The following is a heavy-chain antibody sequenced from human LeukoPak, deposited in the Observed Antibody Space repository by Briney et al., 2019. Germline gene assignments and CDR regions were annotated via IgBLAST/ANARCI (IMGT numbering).Heavy chain of an antibody. V-gene: IGHV4-4*09. Sequence: SETLSLTCTVSGGSISSYYWSWIRQPPGKGLEWIGYIYTSGSTNYNPSLKSRVTISVDTSKNQFSLKLSSVTAADTAVYYCARRGIAAGDAFDIWGQGKMVTVSS. CDR3: ARRGIAAGDAFDI. CDR1: GGSISSYY. J-gene: IGHJ3*02. CDR2: IYTSGST. D-gene: IGHD6-13*01.